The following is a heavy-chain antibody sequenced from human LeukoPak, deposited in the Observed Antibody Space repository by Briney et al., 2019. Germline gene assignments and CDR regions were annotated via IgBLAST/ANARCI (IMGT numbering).Heavy chain of an antibody. V-gene: IGHV4-39*01. CDR1: GGSVSSTSYY. CDR2: VYYSGST. Sequence: SETLSLTCTVSGGSVSSTSYYWGWIRQPPGKGLEWIGSVYYSGSTYYNPSLKSRVTISADTSKNQFSLTLGSVCATDTAVYYCVSPRGFSYGYFDYWGQGTLVTVSS. D-gene: IGHD5-18*01. J-gene: IGHJ4*02. CDR3: VSPRGFSYGYFDY.